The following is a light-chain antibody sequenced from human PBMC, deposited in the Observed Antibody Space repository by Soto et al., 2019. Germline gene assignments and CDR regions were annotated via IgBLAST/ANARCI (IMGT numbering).Light chain of an antibody. Sequence: QTVVTQEPSFSVSPGGTVTLTCGLTSGSVYTGYPSWYQQTPGQAPRTLIYNTDTRSSGVPDRFSGSILGNKAALTITGAQADDESDYYCVLYMGSGVWVFGGGTQLTVL. CDR1: SGSVYTGY. CDR3: VLYMGSGVWV. CDR2: NTD. V-gene: IGLV8-61*01. J-gene: IGLJ3*02.